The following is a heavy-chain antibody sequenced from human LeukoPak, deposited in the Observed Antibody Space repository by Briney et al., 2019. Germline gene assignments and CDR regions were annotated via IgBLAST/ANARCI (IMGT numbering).Heavy chain of an antibody. CDR1: GGTFSNSG. CDR3: ARDRTVGAPPLSAFDL. Sequence: SVKVSCKASGGTFSNSGISWVRQAHGQGLEWMGGIIPMFNTANSAQRFQGRGIITTDESTSTAYIELSSLPSEDTALYYCARDRTVGAPPLSAFDLWGQGTLVTVSS. CDR2: IIPMFNTA. J-gene: IGHJ3*01. D-gene: IGHD1-26*01. V-gene: IGHV1-69*05.